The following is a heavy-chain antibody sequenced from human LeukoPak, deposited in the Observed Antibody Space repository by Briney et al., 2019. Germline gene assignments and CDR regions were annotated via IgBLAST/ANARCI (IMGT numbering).Heavy chain of an antibody. J-gene: IGHJ4*02. CDR2: IYYSGST. CDR3: ASRPNMGRGVVCDY. Sequence: SETLSLTCTVSGGSISNGDYYWSWVRQPPGKGLEWIGYIYYSGSTYYHPSLKSRVTISVDTSKNKFSLKLSSVTAAATAVYYCASRPNMGRGVVCDYWGQGTLVTVSS. D-gene: IGHD3-10*01. V-gene: IGHV4-30-4*01. CDR1: GGSISNGDYY.